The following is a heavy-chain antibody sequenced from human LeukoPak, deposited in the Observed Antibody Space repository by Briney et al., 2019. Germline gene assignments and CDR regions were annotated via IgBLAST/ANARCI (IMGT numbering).Heavy chain of an antibody. V-gene: IGHV4-31*03. CDR3: ARGIVGGSGSGSMDV. Sequence: SETLSLTCTVSGGSMSSGGYYWSWIRQHPGKGLEWIGYIYYSGSTYYNPSLKSRVTISVDTSKNQFPLNLSSATAADTAVYYCARGIVGGSGSGSMDVWGQGTTVTVSS. D-gene: IGHD3-10*01. CDR1: GGSMSSGGYY. J-gene: IGHJ6*02. CDR2: IYYSGST.